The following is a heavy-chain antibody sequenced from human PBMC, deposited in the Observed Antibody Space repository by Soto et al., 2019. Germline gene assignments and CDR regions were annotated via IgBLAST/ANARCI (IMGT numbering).Heavy chain of an antibody. J-gene: IGHJ6*02. Sequence: VQLVESGGGLVQPGGSLRLSCAASGFTFSSSWMSWVRQAPGEGLEWVANMNQDGSEKTYADSGKGRFTISRDNAKNSVYLEMNGLRVEDTAVYYCARGHYGMAVWGQGTTVTVSS. CDR3: ARGHYGMAV. CDR1: GFTFSSSW. CDR2: MNQDGSEK. V-gene: IGHV3-7*03.